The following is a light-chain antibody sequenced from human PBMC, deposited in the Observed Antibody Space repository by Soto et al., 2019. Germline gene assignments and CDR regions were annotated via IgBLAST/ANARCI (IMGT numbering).Light chain of an antibody. CDR3: CSDAVSHTHYV. J-gene: IGLJ1*01. V-gene: IGLV2-11*01. CDR2: DVS. Sequence: QSALTQPRSVSGSPGQSITISCTGTSSDVGGYNYVSWYRQHPGKAPKLMIYDVSKRPSGVPDRFSGSKSGNTASLTISGLQAEDEEDYYCCSDAVSHTHYVFGTGTKLTVL. CDR1: SSDVGGYNY.